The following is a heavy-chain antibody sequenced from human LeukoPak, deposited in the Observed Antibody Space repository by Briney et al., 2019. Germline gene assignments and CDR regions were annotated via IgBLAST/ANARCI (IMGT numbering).Heavy chain of an antibody. CDR1: GFSFSTSW. CDR3: ARGHYGMDV. V-gene: IGHV3-7*05. J-gene: IGHJ6*02. CDR2: INPDGSEK. Sequence: PGGSLRLSCAASGFSFSTSWMTWVRQAPGKGLEWVANINPDGSEKYSLDSVKGRFTISRDNAKNSLYLQMNTLRAEDTAVYYCARGHYGMDVWGQGTTVTVSS.